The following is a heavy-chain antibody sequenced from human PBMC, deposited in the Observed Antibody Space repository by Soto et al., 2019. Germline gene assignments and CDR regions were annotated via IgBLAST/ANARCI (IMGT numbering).Heavy chain of an antibody. CDR3: ARHHCSSTTCHASDY. CDR2: IIPILDIA. V-gene: IGHV1-69*02. J-gene: IGHJ4*02. Sequence: QVQLVQSGAEVKKPGSSVKVSCKASGGTFSSDAISWVRQAPGQGLEWMGRIIPILDIANYAQKFQGRVTITADKSTSTAFMELSSLSNEDTAVYYCARHHCSSTTCHASDYWGQGTLVTVSS. CDR1: GGTFSSDA. D-gene: IGHD2-2*01.